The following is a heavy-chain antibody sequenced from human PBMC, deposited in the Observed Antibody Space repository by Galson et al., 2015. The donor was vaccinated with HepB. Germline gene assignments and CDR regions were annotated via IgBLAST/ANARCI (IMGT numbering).Heavy chain of an antibody. J-gene: IGHJ5*02. D-gene: IGHD2-2*02. CDR1: GFTFSDYY. CDR2: ISSSSSYT. V-gene: IGHV3-11*06. Sequence: SLRLSCAASGFTFSDYYMSWIRQAPGKGLEWVSYISSSSSYTNYADSVKGRFTISRDNAKNSLYLQMNSLRAEDTAVYYCARVGVVVVPAARPWWFDPWGQGTLVTVSS. CDR3: ARVGVVVVPAARPWWFDP.